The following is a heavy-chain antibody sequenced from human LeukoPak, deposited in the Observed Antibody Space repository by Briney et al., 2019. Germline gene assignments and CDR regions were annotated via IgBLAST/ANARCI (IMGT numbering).Heavy chain of an antibody. J-gene: IGHJ4*02. CDR3: ARDSMVREKLLDY. D-gene: IGHD3-10*01. Sequence: GGSLRLSCAASGFTFSDYYMSWIRQAPGKGLEWVSYISSTSSYTNYAGSVKGRFTISRDNAKNSLYLQMNSLRADDTAVYYCARDSMVREKLLDYWGQGALVTVSS. CDR2: ISSTSSYT. V-gene: IGHV3-11*05. CDR1: GFTFSDYY.